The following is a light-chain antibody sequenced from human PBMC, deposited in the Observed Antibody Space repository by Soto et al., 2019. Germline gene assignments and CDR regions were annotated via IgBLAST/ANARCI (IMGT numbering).Light chain of an antibody. V-gene: IGLV8-61*01. CDR3: VLYMGSGIWV. J-gene: IGLJ2*01. CDR2: STN. CDR1: SGSVSSSYY. Sequence: QTVVTQEPSFSVSPGGTVTLTCGLSSGSVSSSYYPSWYQQTPGQAPRTLIYSTNPRSSGVPDRFSGSIRGNKAALTITGAQADDESDYYCVLYMGSGIWVFGGGTKVTVL.